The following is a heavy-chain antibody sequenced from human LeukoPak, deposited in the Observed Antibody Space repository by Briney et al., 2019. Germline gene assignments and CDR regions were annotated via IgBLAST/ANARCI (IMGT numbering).Heavy chain of an antibody. D-gene: IGHD3-16*01. Sequence: PGVSQTLSCEVSGLTFSDHWMHGVRQSPGKAVVCLSRIKTAGSEASYGDDVRGRFVISRDKDRNMLFLLMNNVRDDDTDMYFCARDVGQYGGSPGADWGQGTQVIVSS. J-gene: IGHJ4*02. V-gene: IGHV3-74*01. CDR3: ARDVGQYGGSPGAD. CDR2: IKTAGSEA. CDR1: GLTFSDHW.